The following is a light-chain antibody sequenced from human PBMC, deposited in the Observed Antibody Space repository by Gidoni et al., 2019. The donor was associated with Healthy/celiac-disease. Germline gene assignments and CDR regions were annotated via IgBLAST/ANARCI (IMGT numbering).Light chain of an antibody. Sequence: SSELTQDPAVYVALGQTVRLTCQGDSLRSYYASWYQQKPGQAPVLVIYGQNTRPSGIPNRFSGSSSGNTSSLTITGAQAEDEADYYCNARDSSGNHLVVFGGGTKLTVL. J-gene: IGLJ2*01. CDR1: SLRSYY. CDR3: NARDSSGNHLVV. V-gene: IGLV3-19*01. CDR2: GQN.